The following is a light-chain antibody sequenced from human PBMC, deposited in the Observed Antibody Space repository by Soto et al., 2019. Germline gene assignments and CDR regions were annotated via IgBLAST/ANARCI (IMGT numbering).Light chain of an antibody. CDR2: KAS. Sequence: DIQMTQSPSTLSGSVGDRVTITCRASQTISSWLAWYQQKPGKAPKLLIYKASTLESGVPSRFSGSGSGTEFTLTISSLQPDDLGTYYCQQYNNYFWAFGQGTRVEIK. V-gene: IGKV1-5*03. J-gene: IGKJ1*01. CDR3: QQYNNYFWA. CDR1: QTISSW.